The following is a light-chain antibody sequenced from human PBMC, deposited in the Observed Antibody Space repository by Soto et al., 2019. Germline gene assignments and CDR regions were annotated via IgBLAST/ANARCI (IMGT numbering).Light chain of an antibody. CDR2: STN. Sequence: QAVVTQEPSFSVSRGGTVTLTCGLSSGSVSTTSYPSWYQQTPGQPPRTLIYSTNTRSSGVPDRFSGSILGNKAALTITGAQADDESDYYCVLYMGNGIRVFGGGTKLTVL. V-gene: IGLV8-61*01. CDR3: VLYMGNGIRV. CDR1: SGSVSTTSY. J-gene: IGLJ3*02.